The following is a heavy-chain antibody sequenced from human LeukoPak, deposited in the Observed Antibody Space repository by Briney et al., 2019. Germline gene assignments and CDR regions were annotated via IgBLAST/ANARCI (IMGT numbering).Heavy chain of an antibody. CDR3: ARDPYSGSYGPYYYYYMDV. Sequence: GGSPRLSCAASGFTFSSYEMTWVRQAPGKGLEWVSYISSSGSTIYYADSVKGRFTISRDNAKNSLYLQMDSLRVEDTAVYYCARDPYSGSYGPYYYYYMDVWGKGTTVTISS. J-gene: IGHJ6*03. D-gene: IGHD1-26*01. CDR1: GFTFSSYE. V-gene: IGHV3-48*03. CDR2: ISSSGSTI.